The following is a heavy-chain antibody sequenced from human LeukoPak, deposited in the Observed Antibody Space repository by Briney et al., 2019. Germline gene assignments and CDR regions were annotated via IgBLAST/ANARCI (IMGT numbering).Heavy chain of an antibody. V-gene: IGHV3-23*01. CDR3: ARDGPSSFGVHDY. CDR2: ISGSGGST. Sequence: GGSLRLSCAASGFTFSSYAMSWVRQAPGKGLEWVSVISGSGGSTYYADSVKGRFTISRNNAKNTLYLQMNSLRAEDTAVYYCARDGPSSFGVHDYWGQGTLVTVSS. CDR1: GFTFSSYA. D-gene: IGHD3-3*01. J-gene: IGHJ4*02.